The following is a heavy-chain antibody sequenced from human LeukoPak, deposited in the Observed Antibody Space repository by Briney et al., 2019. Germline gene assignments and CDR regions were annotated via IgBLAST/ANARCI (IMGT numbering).Heavy chain of an antibody. CDR2: IYGGGST. D-gene: IGHD1-14*01. CDR1: GFTVSSNY. J-gene: IGHJ4*02. V-gene: IGHV3-53*01. CDR3: ARAGPPSYYFDY. Sequence: GGSLRLSCAASGFTVSSNYMSWVRQVPGKGLEWVSVIYGGGSTQYADSVKGRFTISRDNSKNTLYLQMNSLRAEDTAVYYCARAGPPSYYFDYWGQGTLVTVSS.